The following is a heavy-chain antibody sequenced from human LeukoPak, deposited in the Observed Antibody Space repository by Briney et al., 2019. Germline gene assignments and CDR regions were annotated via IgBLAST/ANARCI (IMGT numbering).Heavy chain of an antibody. J-gene: IGHJ4*02. D-gene: IGHD3-22*01. CDR2: INWNGGST. Sequence: GGSLRLSCAASGFTFDDYGINWVRQAPGKGREWVSGINWNGGSTSYADSVKGRFTISRDNAKNSLYLQMNSLRAEDTALYYCARGSHYYDSSGYYLAYWGQGTLVTVPS. V-gene: IGHV3-20*04. CDR1: GFTFDDYG. CDR3: ARGSHYYDSSGYYLAY.